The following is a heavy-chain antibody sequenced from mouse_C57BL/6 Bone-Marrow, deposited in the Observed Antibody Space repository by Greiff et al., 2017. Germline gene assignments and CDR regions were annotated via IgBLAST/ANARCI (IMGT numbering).Heavy chain of an antibody. V-gene: IGHV1-64*01. Sequence: QVQLQQPGAELVKPGASVKLSCKASGYTFTSYWMHWVKQRPGQGLEWIGMIYPNSGSNNYNEKYKSKATLTVDKSSSTAYMQLSSLTSEDSAVYYCAGSGEDVGYSADYWGQGTTLTVSS. D-gene: IGHD2-3*01. CDR1: GYTFTSYW. J-gene: IGHJ2*01. CDR3: AGSGEDVGYSADY. CDR2: IYPNSGSN.